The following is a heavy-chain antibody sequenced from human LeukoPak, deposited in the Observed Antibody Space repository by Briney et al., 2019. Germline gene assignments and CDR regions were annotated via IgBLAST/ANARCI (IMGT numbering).Heavy chain of an antibody. CDR2: INHSGST. Sequence: SETLSLTCAVYGGTFSGYYWNWIRQPPGKGLEWIGDINHSGSTNYNPSLKSRVTISVDTSKKQFSLRLSSVTSADTAVYYCARGVRVGYCSSTSCYHFDYWGQGTLVTVAS. CDR1: GGTFSGYY. V-gene: IGHV4-34*01. J-gene: IGHJ4*02. D-gene: IGHD2-2*01. CDR3: ARGVRVGYCSSTSCYHFDY.